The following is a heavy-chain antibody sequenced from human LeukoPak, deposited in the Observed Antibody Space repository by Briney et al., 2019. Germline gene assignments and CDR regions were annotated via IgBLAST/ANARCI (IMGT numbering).Heavy chain of an antibody. J-gene: IGHJ5*02. CDR1: GFTFSSYG. CDR3: ARDLHYYGSGP. V-gene: IGHV3-21*01. Sequence: RGSLRLSCTASGFTFSSYGMHWVRQAPGKGLDWVSGISGTSSYMYYGDSVKGRFTVSRDNAKNSLYLQMEGLRVEDTAVYYCARDLHYYGSGPWGQGTLVTVSS. D-gene: IGHD3-10*01. CDR2: ISGTSSYM.